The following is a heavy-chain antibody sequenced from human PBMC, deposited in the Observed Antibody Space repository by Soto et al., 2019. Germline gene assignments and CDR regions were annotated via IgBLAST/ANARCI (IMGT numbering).Heavy chain of an antibody. CDR3: ARDFYGGYTYGPGDY. D-gene: IGHD5-18*01. CDR1: GFSVNTYA. CDR2: TGISGRTT. J-gene: IGHJ4*02. Sequence: GGSLRLSCAASGFSVNTYAMSWVRQAPGKGLEWVSTTGISGRTTYYADSVKGRFTVSRDDSQNTLDLQMSSLRAEDTAVYYCARDFYGGYTYGPGDYWGQGALVTVSS. V-gene: IGHV3-23*01.